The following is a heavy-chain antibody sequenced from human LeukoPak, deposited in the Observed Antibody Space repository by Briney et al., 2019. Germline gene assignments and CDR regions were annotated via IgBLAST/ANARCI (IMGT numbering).Heavy chain of an antibody. J-gene: IGHJ4*02. V-gene: IGHV1-2*04. Sequence: ASVKVSCKASGYTFTGYYMHWVRQAPGQGLEWTGWINPNSGGTNYAQKFQGWVTMTRDTSISTAYMELSRLRSDDTAVYYCARDGLSSSWYYFDYWGQGTLVTVS. CDR1: GYTFTGYY. CDR2: INPNSGGT. D-gene: IGHD6-13*01. CDR3: ARDGLSSSWYYFDY.